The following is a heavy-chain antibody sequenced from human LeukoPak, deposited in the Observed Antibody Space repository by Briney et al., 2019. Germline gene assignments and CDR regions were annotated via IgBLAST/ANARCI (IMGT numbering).Heavy chain of an antibody. V-gene: IGHV1-2*02. J-gene: IGHJ3*02. CDR3: ARARYCSGGSCYSGYAFDI. D-gene: IGHD2-15*01. CDR1: GYTFTGYY. Sequence: ASVKVSCKASGYTFTGYYMHWVRQAPGQGLGWRGGINPTRGGTNYAQKFQGRVTMTRDTSISTAYMELSRLRSDDTAVYYCARARYCSGGSCYSGYAFDIWGQGTMVTVSS. CDR2: INPTRGGT.